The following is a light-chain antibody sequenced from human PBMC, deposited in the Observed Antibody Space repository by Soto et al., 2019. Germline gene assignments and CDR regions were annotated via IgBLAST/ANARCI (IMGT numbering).Light chain of an antibody. J-gene: IGLJ1*01. CDR3: CSYAGFTTYV. Sequence: SALTQPPSASGSPGQSVTISCTGTSSDVGAYDYVSWYRQRPGKPPKLMIYGVTKRPSGVSDRFSGSKSGNTASLTISGLQAEDEADYYCCSYAGFTTYVFGSGTKVTVL. V-gene: IGLV2-8*01. CDR2: GVT. CDR1: SSDVGAYDY.